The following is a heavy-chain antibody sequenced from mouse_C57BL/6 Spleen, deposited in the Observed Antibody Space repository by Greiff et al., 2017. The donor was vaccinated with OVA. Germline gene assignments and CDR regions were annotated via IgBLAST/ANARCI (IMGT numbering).Heavy chain of an antibody. J-gene: IGHJ2*01. Sequence: QVQLQQPGAELVKPGASVKLSCKASGYTFTSYWMHWVKQRPGQGLEWIGMIHPNSGSTNYNEKFKSKATLTVDKSSSTAYMQLSSLTSEDSAVYDCARARGYGYYYYFDYWGQGTPLTVSS. D-gene: IGHD2-3*01. CDR3: ARARGYGYYYYFDY. CDR1: GYTFTSYW. V-gene: IGHV1-64*01. CDR2: IHPNSGST.